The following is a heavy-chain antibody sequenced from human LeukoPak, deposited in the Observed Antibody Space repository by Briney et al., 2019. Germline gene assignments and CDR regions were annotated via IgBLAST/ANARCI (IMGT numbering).Heavy chain of an antibody. CDR3: ARGSSGLIWFGELLEGGDFDY. D-gene: IGHD3-10*01. V-gene: IGHV4-39*07. CDR2: IYHSGST. Sequence: SETLSLTCTVSGGSISSGDYYWGWIRQPPGKGLEWIGSIYHSGSTYYNPSLKSRVTISVDTSKNQFSLKLSSVTAADTAVYYCARGSSGLIWFGELLEGGDFDYWGQGTLVTVSS. CDR1: GGSISSGDYY. J-gene: IGHJ4*02.